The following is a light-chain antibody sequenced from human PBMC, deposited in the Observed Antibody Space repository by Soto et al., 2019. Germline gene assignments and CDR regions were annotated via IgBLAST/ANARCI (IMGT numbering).Light chain of an antibody. CDR2: QES. V-gene: IGKV1-5*03. CDR1: DNIDTW. CDR3: QHYNSYSRT. Sequence: DIQMTQSPSTVSASVGDRVALTCRASDNIDTWVAWYQQKPGEAPKLLIYQESKLENGDPSRFAGFGSGTEFTLSIASLQPDDSATYYCQHYNSYSRTFGQGTKVEIK. J-gene: IGKJ1*01.